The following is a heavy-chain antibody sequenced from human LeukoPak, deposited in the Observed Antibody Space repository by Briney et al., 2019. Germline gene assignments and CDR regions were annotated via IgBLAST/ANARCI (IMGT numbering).Heavy chain of an antibody. CDR2: IYYSGST. Sequence: SETLSLTCTVSGGSISGGGYYWSWIRQHPGKGLEWIGYIYYSGSTYYNPSLKSRVTISVDTSKNQFSLKLSSVTAADTAVYYCARDNGYFDPRGDAFDIWGQGTMVTVSS. D-gene: IGHD3-9*01. J-gene: IGHJ3*02. CDR1: GGSISGGGYY. V-gene: IGHV4-31*03. CDR3: ARDNGYFDPRGDAFDI.